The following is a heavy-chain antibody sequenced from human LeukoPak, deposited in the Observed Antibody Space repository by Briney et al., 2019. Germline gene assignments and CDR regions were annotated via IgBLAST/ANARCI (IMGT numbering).Heavy chain of an antibody. Sequence: ASVKVSCKASGYTFTIYYMHWVRQAPGQGLEWIGIINPSGGSTSFAQKFQGRLTMIRDMSTSTVYMELSSLRSEDTAVYYCARDRQLLWFGESPTGFFDYWGQGTLVTVSS. V-gene: IGHV1-46*01. D-gene: IGHD3-10*01. CDR1: GYTFTIYY. CDR2: INPSGGST. J-gene: IGHJ4*02. CDR3: ARDRQLLWFGESPTGFFDY.